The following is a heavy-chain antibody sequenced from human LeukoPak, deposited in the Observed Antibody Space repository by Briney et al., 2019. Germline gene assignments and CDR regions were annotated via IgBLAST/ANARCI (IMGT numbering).Heavy chain of an antibody. D-gene: IGHD2-15*01. CDR2: VSSGSSTI. CDR3: ARGESSYCSGGCHFAS. J-gene: IGHJ5*01. CDR1: GFTFSDYY. Sequence: GGSLRLSCAASGFTFSDYYMSWIRQAPGKALEWVSYVSSGSSTIYYADSVKGRFTVSRDNGKRSLYLHMNSLRAEDTAMYYCARGESSYCSGGCHFASWGQGTLVTISS. V-gene: IGHV3-11*04.